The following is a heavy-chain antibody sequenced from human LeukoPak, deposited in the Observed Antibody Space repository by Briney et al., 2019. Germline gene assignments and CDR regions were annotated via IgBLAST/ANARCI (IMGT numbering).Heavy chain of an antibody. Sequence: PGGSLRLSCAASGFTFSSYWMHWVRQAPGKGLVWVSRINSDGSSTSYADSVKGRFTISRDNAKNTLYLQMNSLRAEDTAVYYCARDKYTYYDFWSGYFSPWGQGTLVTVSS. CDR3: ARDKYTYYDFWSGYFSP. CDR1: GFTFSSYW. CDR2: INSDGSST. V-gene: IGHV3-74*01. J-gene: IGHJ5*02. D-gene: IGHD3-3*01.